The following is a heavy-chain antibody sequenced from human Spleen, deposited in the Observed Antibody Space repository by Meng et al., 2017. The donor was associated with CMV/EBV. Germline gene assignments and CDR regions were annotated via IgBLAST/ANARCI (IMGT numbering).Heavy chain of an antibody. V-gene: IGHV4-34*01. CDR3: ARWGSSVQSCGMDV. CDR2: VNHSGGT. J-gene: IGHJ6*02. CDR1: GGSFSSYY. Sequence: SETLSLTCAVYGGSFSSYYWTWIRQPPGKGLEWIGEVNHSGGTNYNPSLKSRVTISVDTSKNQSSLKLSSLIAADTAVYYCARWGSSVQSCGMDVWGQGTTVTVSS. D-gene: IGHD3-22*01.